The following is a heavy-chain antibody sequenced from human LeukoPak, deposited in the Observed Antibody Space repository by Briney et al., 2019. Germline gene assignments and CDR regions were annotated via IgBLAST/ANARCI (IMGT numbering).Heavy chain of an antibody. Sequence: ASVKVSCKASGYXFTSYGISWVRQAPGQGLEWMGWISAYNGNTNYPQKLQGRVTMTTDTSTSTAYIELRSLRSDDTAVYYCARDGVTLVRGVIIMTTDYWGQGTLVTVSS. J-gene: IGHJ4*02. CDR1: GYXFTSYG. CDR2: ISAYNGNT. D-gene: IGHD3-10*01. CDR3: ARDGVTLVRGVIIMTTDY. V-gene: IGHV1-18*01.